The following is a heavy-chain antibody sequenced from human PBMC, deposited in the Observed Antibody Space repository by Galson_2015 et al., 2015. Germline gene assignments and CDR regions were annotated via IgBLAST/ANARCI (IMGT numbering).Heavy chain of an antibody. Sequence: SLRLSCAASGFTFSSYVMHWVRQAPGKGLEWVASIRSKGSNKYYVDSAKGRFTISRDNSKSTLYLQMNAVRAEDTALYYCAREGRLYACDLWGQGTMVTVSS. CDR3: AREGRLYACDL. J-gene: IGHJ3*01. V-gene: IGHV3-30*01. D-gene: IGHD3-16*02. CDR1: GFTFSSYV. CDR2: IRSKGSNK.